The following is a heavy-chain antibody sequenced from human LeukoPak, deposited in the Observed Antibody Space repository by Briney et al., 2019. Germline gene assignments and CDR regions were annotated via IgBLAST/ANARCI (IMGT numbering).Heavy chain of an antibody. CDR2: ISYDGSNK. D-gene: IGHD5-18*01. Sequence: GGSLRLSCAASGFTFSSYGMHWVRQAPGKGLEWVAVISYDGSNKYYADSVKGRFTISRDNSKNTLYLQMNSLRAEDTAVYYCAKDQGYSYGNFDASDIWGQGTMVTVSS. V-gene: IGHV3-30*18. CDR3: AKDQGYSYGNFDASDI. J-gene: IGHJ3*02. CDR1: GFTFSSYG.